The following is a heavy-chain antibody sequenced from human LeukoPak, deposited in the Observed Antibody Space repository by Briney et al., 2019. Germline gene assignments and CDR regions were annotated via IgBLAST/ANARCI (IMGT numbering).Heavy chain of an antibody. D-gene: IGHD6-13*01. CDR2: ISYDGSSK. Sequence: HPGGSLRLSCAASGFTFSSYGVHWVRQAPGKGLEWVAVISYDGSSKYYADSVKGRFTITRDNSKNTLYLQMNSLRGEDTAAYYCAKVGEQQLADYWGQGTLVTVSS. J-gene: IGHJ4*02. CDR1: GFTFSSYG. CDR3: AKVGEQQLADY. V-gene: IGHV3-30*18.